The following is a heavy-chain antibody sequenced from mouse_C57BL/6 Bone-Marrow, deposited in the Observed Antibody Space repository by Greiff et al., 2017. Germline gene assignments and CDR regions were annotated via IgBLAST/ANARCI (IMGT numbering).Heavy chain of an antibody. CDR3: VRDRVRESSYAMDY. V-gene: IGHV10-3*01. CDR1: GFTFNTYA. Sequence: EVQVVESGGGLVQPKGSLKLSCAASGFTFNTYAMHWVRQAPGKGLEWVARIRSKSSNYATYYADSVKDRFTISRDDSQSMLYLQMNNLKTEDTAMYYCVRDRVRESSYAMDYWGQGTSVTVSS. CDR2: IRSKSSNYAT. D-gene: IGHD2-2*01. J-gene: IGHJ4*01.